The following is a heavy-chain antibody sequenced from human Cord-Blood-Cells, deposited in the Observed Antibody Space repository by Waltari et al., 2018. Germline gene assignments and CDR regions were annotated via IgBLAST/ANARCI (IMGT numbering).Heavy chain of an antibody. Sequence: QVQLVESGGGVVPPGRSLRLSCAASGFTFRSYGLHWVRQAPGKGLEWVAVIWYDGSNKYYADSVKGRFTISRDNSKNTLYLQMNSLRAEDTAVYYCARDRFGTFFDYWGQGTLVTVSS. V-gene: IGHV3-33*01. D-gene: IGHD3-16*01. CDR3: ARDRFGTFFDY. CDR2: IWYDGSNK. J-gene: IGHJ4*02. CDR1: GFTFRSYG.